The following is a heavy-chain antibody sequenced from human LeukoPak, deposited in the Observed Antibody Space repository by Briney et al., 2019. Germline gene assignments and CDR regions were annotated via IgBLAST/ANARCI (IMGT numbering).Heavy chain of an antibody. CDR3: ASGGYDYYGMDV. D-gene: IGHD3-16*01. CDR2: IYYSGST. J-gene: IGHJ6*02. Sequence: SETLSLTCTVSGGYISSYYWSWIRQPPGKGLEWIGYIYYSGSTNYNPSLKSRVTISVDTSKNQFSLKLSSVTAADTAVYYCASGGYDYYGMDVWGQGTTVTVSS. V-gene: IGHV4-59*01. CDR1: GGYISSYY.